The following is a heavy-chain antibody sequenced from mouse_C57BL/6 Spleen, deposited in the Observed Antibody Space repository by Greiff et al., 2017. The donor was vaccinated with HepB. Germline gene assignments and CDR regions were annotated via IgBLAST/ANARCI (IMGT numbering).Heavy chain of an antibody. Sequence: QVQLQQSGAELARPGASVKLSCKASGYTFTSYGISWVKQRTGQGLEWIGEIYPRSGNTYYNEKFKGKATLTADKSSSTAYMELRSLTSEDAAVYFCARAYGSGHGYFDYWGQGTTLTVSS. D-gene: IGHD1-1*01. CDR3: ARAYGSGHGYFDY. V-gene: IGHV1-81*01. J-gene: IGHJ2*01. CDR1: GYTFTSYG. CDR2: IYPRSGNT.